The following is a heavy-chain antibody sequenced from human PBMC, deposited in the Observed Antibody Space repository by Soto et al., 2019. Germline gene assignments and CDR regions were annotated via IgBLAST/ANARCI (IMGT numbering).Heavy chain of an antibody. CDR2: INHSGST. Sequence: QVQLQQWGAGLLKPSETLSLTCAVYGGSFSGYYWSWIRQPPGKGLEWIGEINHSGSTNYNPSLKSRVTISVDTSKNQFSLKLSPVTAADTAVYYCARGTPGDYWGQGTLVTVSS. V-gene: IGHV4-34*01. CDR3: ARGTPGDY. CDR1: GGSFSGYY. D-gene: IGHD2-15*01. J-gene: IGHJ4*02.